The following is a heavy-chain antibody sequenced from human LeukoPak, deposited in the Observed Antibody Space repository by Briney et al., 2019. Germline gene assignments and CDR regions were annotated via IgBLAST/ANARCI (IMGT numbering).Heavy chain of an antibody. J-gene: IGHJ4*02. D-gene: IGHD4-17*01. CDR3: ARHPRNEYGDYRGPRYYFDY. V-gene: IGHV4-4*07. CDR2: IYTSGST. Sequence: SETLSLTCTVSGGSISSYYWSWIRQPAGKGLEWIGRIYTSGSTNYNPSLKSRVTMSVDTSKNQFSLKLSSVTAADTAVYYCARHPRNEYGDYRGPRYYFDYWGQGTLVTVSS. CDR1: GGSISSYY.